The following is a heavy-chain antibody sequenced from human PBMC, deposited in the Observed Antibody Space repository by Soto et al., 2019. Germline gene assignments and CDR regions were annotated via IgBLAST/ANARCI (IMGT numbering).Heavy chain of an antibody. J-gene: IGHJ6*02. V-gene: IGHV1-69*13. CDR1: GGTLSGDA. CDR2: IIPIFGTA. D-gene: IGHD2-2*01. CDR3: ARRGCSSTSCQHYYYGMDV. Sequence: SVKGSCKGSGGTLSGDAVGWVRQAPGQGLEWMGGIIPIFGTANYAQKFQGRVTITADESTSTAYMELSSLRSEDTAVYYCARRGCSSTSCQHYYYGMDVWGQGTTVTVSS.